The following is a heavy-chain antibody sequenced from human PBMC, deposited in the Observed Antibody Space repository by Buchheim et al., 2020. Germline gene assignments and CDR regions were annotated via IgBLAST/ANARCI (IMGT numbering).Heavy chain of an antibody. D-gene: IGHD5-12*01. J-gene: IGHJ6*02. Sequence: QVQLVQSGAEVKKPGSSVKVSCKASGGTFSSYAISWVRQAPGQGLEWMGGIIPIFGTANYAQKFQGRVMISADKSTSTAYMELSSLRSEDTAVYYCARRSSGYASKGPFYGMDVWGQGTT. CDR3: ARRSSGYASKGPFYGMDV. CDR1: GGTFSSYA. V-gene: IGHV1-69*06. CDR2: IIPIFGTA.